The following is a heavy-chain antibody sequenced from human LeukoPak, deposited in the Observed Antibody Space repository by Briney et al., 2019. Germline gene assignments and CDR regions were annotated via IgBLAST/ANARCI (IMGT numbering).Heavy chain of an antibody. CDR1: GFTFSSYG. D-gene: IGHD6-19*01. CDR2: ISNNGGYT. Sequence: RRSLRLSCAASGFTFSSYGMHWVRQAPGKGLEWVSAISNNGGYTYYADSVQGRFSISRDNSKNTLYLQMSRLRAEDTAVYYCGRVVAGKGAYWGQGILVTVSS. CDR3: GRVVAGKGAY. J-gene: IGHJ4*02. V-gene: IGHV3-23*01.